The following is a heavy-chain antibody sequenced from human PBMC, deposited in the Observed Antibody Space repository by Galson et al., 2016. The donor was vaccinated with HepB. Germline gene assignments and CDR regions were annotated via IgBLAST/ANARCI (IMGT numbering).Heavy chain of an antibody. CDR3: AKVRQLAYSYGRDV. V-gene: IGHV3-23*01. Sequence: SLRLSCAASGLSVSSYVMTWVRQAPGKGLEWVSAISGSGGSTYYADSVKGRFTISRDNSKNTLYLQMNSLRAEDTAVYYCAKVRQLAYSYGRDVWGQGTTVTVSS. CDR1: GLSVSSYV. J-gene: IGHJ6*02. CDR2: ISGSGGST. D-gene: IGHD6-6*01.